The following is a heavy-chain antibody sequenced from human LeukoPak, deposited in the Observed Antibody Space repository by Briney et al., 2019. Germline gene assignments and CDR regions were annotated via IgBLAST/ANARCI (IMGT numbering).Heavy chain of an antibody. D-gene: IGHD6-6*01. CDR1: GLSVSSNF. CDR2: IYGGGST. V-gene: IGHV3-53*01. CDR3: ARDLYISSSSFYYYMGV. J-gene: IGHJ6*03. Sequence: QPGGSLRLSCAATGLSVSSNFMSWVRQAPGKGLEWVSVIYGGGSTYYADSVKGRSTISRDTPKNTLYLQMNSLRAEDTAVYYCARDLYISSSSFYYYMGVWGKGTTVTVSS.